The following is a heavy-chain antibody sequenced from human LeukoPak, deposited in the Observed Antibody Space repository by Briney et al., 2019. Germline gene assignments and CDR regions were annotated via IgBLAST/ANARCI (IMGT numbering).Heavy chain of an antibody. CDR2: IYTSGST. CDR1: GGSISSYY. Sequence: SETLSLTCTVSGGSISSYYWSWIRQPPGKGLEWIGYIYTSGSTNYNPSLKSRVTISVDTSKNQFSLKLSSVTAADTAVYYCARHRDGTTDAFDIWGQGTMVTVSS. J-gene: IGHJ3*02. V-gene: IGHV4-4*09. D-gene: IGHD4-11*01. CDR3: ARHRDGTTDAFDI.